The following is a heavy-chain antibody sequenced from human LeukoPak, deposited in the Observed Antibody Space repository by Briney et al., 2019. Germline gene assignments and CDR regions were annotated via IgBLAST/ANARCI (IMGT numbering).Heavy chain of an antibody. J-gene: IGHJ4*02. CDR3: ARGTGRKVGATRPFDY. D-gene: IGHD1-26*01. Sequence: SETLSLTCAVYGGSFSGYYWSWIRQPPGKGLEWIGEINHGGSINYNPSLKRRVIISIDTSKNQFSLKLSSVTAADTAVYFCARGTGRKVGATRPFDYWGQGTLVTVSS. V-gene: IGHV4-34*01. CDR1: GGSFSGYY. CDR2: INHGGSI.